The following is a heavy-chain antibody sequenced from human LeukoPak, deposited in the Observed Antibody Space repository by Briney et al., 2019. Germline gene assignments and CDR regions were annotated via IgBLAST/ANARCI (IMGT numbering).Heavy chain of an antibody. V-gene: IGHV3-21*01. J-gene: IGHJ4*02. CDR2: ISSSSYI. CDR1: GFTFSSYS. Sequence: GGSLRLSCAASGFTFSSYSMNWVRQAPGKGLGWVSSISSSSYIYYADSVKGRFTISRDNAKNSLYLQMNSLRAEDTAVYYCASDRQWLVRGENYWGQGTLVTVSS. CDR3: ASDRQWLVRGENY. D-gene: IGHD6-19*01.